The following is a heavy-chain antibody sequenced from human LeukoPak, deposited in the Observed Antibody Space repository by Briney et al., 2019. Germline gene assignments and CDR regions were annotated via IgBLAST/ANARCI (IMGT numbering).Heavy chain of an antibody. CDR2: IYWNDDR. CDR1: GFSLSTSVVG. J-gene: IGHJ4*02. CDR3: AHRSAFGEFFY. D-gene: IGHD3-10*01. Sequence: SGPTRVNPTQTLTLTCTFSGFSLSTSVVGVVWIRHPPEKALEWLAIIYWNDDRRYSPSLKSRLTITKDTSKNQVVLTLTNMDPVDTATYYCAHRSAFGEFFYWGQGTLVTVSS. V-gene: IGHV2-5*01.